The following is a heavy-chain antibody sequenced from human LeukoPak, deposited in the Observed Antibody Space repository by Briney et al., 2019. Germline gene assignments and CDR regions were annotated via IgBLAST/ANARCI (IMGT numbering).Heavy chain of an antibody. V-gene: IGHV3-23*01. D-gene: IGHD3-10*01. CDR2: ISGSGGNT. CDR1: GFTFSNSG. Sequence: GGSLRLSCAASGFTFSNSGMSWVRQAPGKGLEWVSAISGSGGNTYYADSVKGRFTISRDNSKNTLYLQMNSLRAEDTAVYYCAKLRGYGSGSYYPFDYWGQGTLVTVSS. J-gene: IGHJ4*02. CDR3: AKLRGYGSGSYYPFDY.